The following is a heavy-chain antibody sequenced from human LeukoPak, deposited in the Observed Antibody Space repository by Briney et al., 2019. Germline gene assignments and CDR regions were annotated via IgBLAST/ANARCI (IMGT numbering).Heavy chain of an antibody. J-gene: IGHJ2*01. CDR3: ARRIQLWSYWHFDL. CDR1: GGSINGYS. V-gene: IGHV4-4*09. CDR2: IFDRGSP. D-gene: IGHD2-21*01. Sequence: SETLSLTFSVSGGSINGYSWGWVRQPPGKGLECIGYIFDRGSPNHHPSLQNRVTTSVDTSKNEFSLRLTSVTAADTAVYYCARRIQLWSYWHFDLWGRGTLVTVSS.